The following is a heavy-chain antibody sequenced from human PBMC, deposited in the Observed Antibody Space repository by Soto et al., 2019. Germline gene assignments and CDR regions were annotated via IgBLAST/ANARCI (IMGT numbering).Heavy chain of an antibody. D-gene: IGHD5-18*01. CDR2: ISRGGSNR. V-gene: IGHV3-33*01. CDR1: GFTFNNFP. Sequence: GGSLRLSCAASGFTFNNFPIHCVRQAPGKGLEWVSLISRGGSNRNYAASVKGRFTISRDNAKNTLYLQMNSLRAEDTAVYYCARDRQAMGNFDYWGQGTLVTVSS. CDR3: ARDRQAMGNFDY. J-gene: IGHJ4*02.